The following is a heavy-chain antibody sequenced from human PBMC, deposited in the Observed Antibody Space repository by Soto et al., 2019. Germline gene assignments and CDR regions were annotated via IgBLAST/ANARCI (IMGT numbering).Heavy chain of an antibody. V-gene: IGHV3-21*01. D-gene: IGHD6-13*01. CDR2: ISSTSSYI. Sequence: GGSLRLSCAASGFTFSTYTMNWVRQAPGKGLEWVSSISSTSSYIYYADSVKGRFTISRDNAKNSLYLQMNSLGAEDTAVYYSAKTIAAAGTFDYWGQGTLVTVSS. CDR1: GFTFSTYT. CDR3: AKTIAAAGTFDY. J-gene: IGHJ4*02.